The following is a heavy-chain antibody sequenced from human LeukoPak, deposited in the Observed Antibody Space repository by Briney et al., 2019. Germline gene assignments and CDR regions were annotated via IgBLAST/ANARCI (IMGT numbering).Heavy chain of an antibody. D-gene: IGHD5-24*01. J-gene: IGHJ3*02. CDR1: GFTFSSYS. CDR3: ARTKERWLQSYDAFDI. V-gene: IGHV3-21*01. CDR2: ISSSSSYI. Sequence: GGSLRLSCAAPGFTFSSYSMNWVRQAPGKGLEWVSSISSSSSYIYYADSVKGRFTISRDNAKNSLYLQMNSLRAEDTAVYYCARTKERWLQSYDAFDIWGQGTMVTVSS.